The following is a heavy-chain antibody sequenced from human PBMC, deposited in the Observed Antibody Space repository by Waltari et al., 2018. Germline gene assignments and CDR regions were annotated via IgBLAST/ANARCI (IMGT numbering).Heavy chain of an antibody. J-gene: IGHJ4*02. V-gene: IGHV1-18*01. CDR3: ARGGGPRTVVALTFDL. D-gene: IGHD3-22*01. CDR2: ISPYNGNA. CDR1: GYTFTNFG. Sequence: QVQLVQSEAEVKKPGASVKVSCKASGYTFTNFGMNWVRQAPGQGLEWMGWISPYNGNADYEPKLQGRVTMTTDTSTKTAYLELRSLRSDDTAVYFCARGGGPRTVVALTFDLWGQGTPVTVSS.